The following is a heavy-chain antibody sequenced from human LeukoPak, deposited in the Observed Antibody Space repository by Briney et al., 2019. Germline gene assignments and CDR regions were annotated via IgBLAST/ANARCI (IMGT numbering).Heavy chain of an antibody. CDR3: ARVVGYSSSWYWFDP. V-gene: IGHV4-59*01. Sequence: PSETLSLTCAVYGGSFSSYYWSWIRQPPGKGLEWIGYIYYSGSTNYNPSLKSRVTISVDTSKNQFSLKLSSVTAADTAVYYCARVVGYSSSWYWFDPWGQGTLVTVSS. CDR2: IYYSGST. CDR1: GGSFSSYY. J-gene: IGHJ5*02. D-gene: IGHD6-13*01.